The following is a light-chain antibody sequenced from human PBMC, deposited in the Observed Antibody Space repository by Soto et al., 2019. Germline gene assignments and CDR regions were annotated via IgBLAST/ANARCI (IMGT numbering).Light chain of an antibody. CDR3: SSYTSSSTDV. V-gene: IGLV2-18*02. J-gene: IGLJ1*01. CDR2: EVS. Sequence: QSVLTQPPSVSGSPGQSVTISCTGTSSDVGSYNHVSWYQQPPGTAPKVMIYEVSNRPSGVPDRFSGSKSGNTATLTISGLQAEDEADYYCSSYTSSSTDVFGTGTKVTVL. CDR1: SSDVGSYNH.